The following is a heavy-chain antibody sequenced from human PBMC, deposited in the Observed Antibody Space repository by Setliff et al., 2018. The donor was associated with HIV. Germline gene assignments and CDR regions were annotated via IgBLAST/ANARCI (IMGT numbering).Heavy chain of an antibody. V-gene: IGHV4-59*08. D-gene: IGHD3-10*01. Sequence: SETLSLTCTVSGGSISSYYWSWIRQPPGKGLEWIGYIYYSGSTNYNPSLKSRVTISVDTSKNQFSLKLSSVTAADTAVYYCAISYYYGSGIPGYYFDYWGQGTLVTVS. CDR3: AISYYYGSGIPGYYFDY. CDR1: GGSISSYY. CDR2: IYYSGST. J-gene: IGHJ4*02.